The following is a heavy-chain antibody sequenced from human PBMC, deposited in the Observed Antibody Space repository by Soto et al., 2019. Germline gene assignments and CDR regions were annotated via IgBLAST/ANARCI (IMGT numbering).Heavy chain of an antibody. J-gene: IGHJ6*02. CDR2: IKQDGSEK. Sequence: PGGSLRLSCAASGFTFSSYWMSWVRQAPGKGLEWVANIKQDGSEKYYVDSVKGRFTISRDNAKNSLYLQMNSLRADDTAVYYCARDRIAAPALIYYYGMDVWGQGTTVTVPS. CDR1: GFTFSSYW. V-gene: IGHV3-7*01. D-gene: IGHD6-13*01. CDR3: ARDRIAAPALIYYYGMDV.